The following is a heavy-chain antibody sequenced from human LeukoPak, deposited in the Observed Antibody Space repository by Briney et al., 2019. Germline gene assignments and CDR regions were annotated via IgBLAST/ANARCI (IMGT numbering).Heavy chain of an antibody. CDR1: GYTYTNNW. J-gene: IGHJ4*02. V-gene: IGHV1-46*01. CDR2: ISPTGGST. Sequence: ASVKVSGKAFGYTYTNNWMHWVRQAPGQGPEWMGLISPTGGSTAYAQKFQGRVTLTRDMSTSTDYLELSSLRSEDTAVYYCARSWKGTARIQLWLTLVDYWGQGTLVTVSS. D-gene: IGHD5-18*01. CDR3: ARSWKGTARIQLWLTLVDY.